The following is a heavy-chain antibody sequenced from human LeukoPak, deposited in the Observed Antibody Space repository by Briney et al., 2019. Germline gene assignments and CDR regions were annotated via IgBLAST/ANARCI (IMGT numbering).Heavy chain of an antibody. J-gene: IGHJ5*01. Sequence: AGESLQISCKGSGYSFTSYWIGWVRQMPGKGLEWMGIIYPGDSDTRYSPSFQGQVTISADKSISTVYLQWSSLKASDTAMYYCARLGPPYRIAPANWFDSWGQGTLVSVSS. CDR3: ARLGPPYRIAPANWFDS. CDR1: GYSFTSYW. D-gene: IGHD6-13*01. V-gene: IGHV5-51*01. CDR2: IYPGDSDT.